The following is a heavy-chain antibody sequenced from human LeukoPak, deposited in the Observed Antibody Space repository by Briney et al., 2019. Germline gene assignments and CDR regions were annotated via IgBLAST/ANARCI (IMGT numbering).Heavy chain of an antibody. CDR1: GFMFNSYA. D-gene: IGHD3-22*01. Sequence: GGSLRLSCAASGFMFNSYAMSWVRQAPGKGLEWVSGITSGGDTYYADSVRGRFTITRDNSKNTLYLRMNSLRAEDTAVYYCSKTNGDYYDTYGCYNDYWGQGALVTVST. CDR3: SKTNGDYYDTYGCYNDY. CDR2: ITSGGDT. V-gene: IGHV3-23*01. J-gene: IGHJ4*02.